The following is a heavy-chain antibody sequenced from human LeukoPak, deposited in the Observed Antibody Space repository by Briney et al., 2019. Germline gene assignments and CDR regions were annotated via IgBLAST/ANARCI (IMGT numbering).Heavy chain of an antibody. V-gene: IGHV1-69*13. Sequence: SVKVSCKASGGTFSSYAISWVRQAPGQGLEWMGGIIPIFGTANYAQKFQGRVTITADESTSTAYMELSSLRSEDTAVYYCARGAAVAAVSLFDYWGQGTLVTVPS. CDR2: IIPIFGTA. D-gene: IGHD6-19*01. CDR3: ARGAAVAAVSLFDY. CDR1: GGTFSSYA. J-gene: IGHJ4*02.